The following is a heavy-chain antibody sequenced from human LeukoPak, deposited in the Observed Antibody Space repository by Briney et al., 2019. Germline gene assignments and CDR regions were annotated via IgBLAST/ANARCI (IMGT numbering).Heavy chain of an antibody. D-gene: IGHD2-15*01. J-gene: IGHJ4*02. Sequence: GGSPRLSCVASGFTFSSNAMSWVRQAPGMGPDWVSSITFSGSSTDYADSVKGRFTISRDNSKNTLYLQMSSLRVEDTAVYYCAKVKGWWPPTSADYWGQGTLVTVSS. CDR1: GFTFSSNA. CDR2: ITFSGSST. V-gene: IGHV3-23*01. CDR3: AKVKGWWPPTSADY.